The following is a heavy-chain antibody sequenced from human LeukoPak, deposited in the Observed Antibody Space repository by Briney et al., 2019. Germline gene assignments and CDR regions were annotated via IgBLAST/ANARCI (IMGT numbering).Heavy chain of an antibody. V-gene: IGHV1-24*01. Sequence: ASVKVSCKVSGYTLTELSMHWVRQAPGKGLEWMGGFDPEDVETIYAQKFQGRVTMTEDTSTDTAYMELSSLKSEDTAVYYCATVAGLEYFQHWGQGTLVTVSS. CDR3: ATVAGLEYFQH. CDR1: GYTLTELS. CDR2: FDPEDVET. D-gene: IGHD6-19*01. J-gene: IGHJ1*01.